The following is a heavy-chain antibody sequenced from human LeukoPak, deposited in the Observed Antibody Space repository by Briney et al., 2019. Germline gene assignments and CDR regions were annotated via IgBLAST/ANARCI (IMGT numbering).Heavy chain of an antibody. CDR3: AKDPISSTAARRFDY. Sequence: GALRLSCAASGFTFSSYSMNWVRQAPGKGLEWVSGISGSGGSTYYADSVKGRFTISRDNSKNTLYLQMNSLRAEDTAVYYCAKDPISSTAARRFDYWGQGTLVTVSS. V-gene: IGHV3-23*01. CDR1: GFTFSSYS. D-gene: IGHD6-6*01. CDR2: ISGSGGST. J-gene: IGHJ4*02.